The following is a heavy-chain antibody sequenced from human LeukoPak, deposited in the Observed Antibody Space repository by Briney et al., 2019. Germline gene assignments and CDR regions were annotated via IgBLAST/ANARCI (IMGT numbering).Heavy chain of an antibody. Sequence: ASVKVSCKASGYTFTSYYMHWVRQAPGQGLEWMGIINPSGGSTSYAQKFQGRVTMTRDTSTSTAYMELSSLRSEDTAVYYCARDVTYDFWSGYWFDPWAREPWSPPPQ. J-gene: IGHJ5*02. D-gene: IGHD3-3*01. V-gene: IGHV1-46*01. CDR1: GYTFTSYY. CDR2: INPSGGST. CDR3: ARDVTYDFWSGYWFDP.